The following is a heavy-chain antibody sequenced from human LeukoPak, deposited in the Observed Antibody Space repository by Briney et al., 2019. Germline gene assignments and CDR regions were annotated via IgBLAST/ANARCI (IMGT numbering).Heavy chain of an antibody. J-gene: IGHJ4*02. D-gene: IGHD3-3*01. V-gene: IGHV1-24*01. CDR2: FDPEEAKM. CDR3: TTRSGDFWSGFVN. Sequence: VASVTVSCKVSGNSLSELSMQWVRQAPGKGLECLGGFDPEEAKMVYAQNFQGRVTMTEDTSTQTAYMELSGLTSDDTAVYYCTTRSGDFWSGFVNWGQGTLVTVSS. CDR1: GNSLSELS.